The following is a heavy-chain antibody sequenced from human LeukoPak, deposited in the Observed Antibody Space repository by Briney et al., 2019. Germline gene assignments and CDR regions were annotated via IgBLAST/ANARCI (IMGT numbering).Heavy chain of an antibody. CDR1: GFTFRDYY. CDR3: ARDYDYGAYRSGY. J-gene: IGHJ4*02. V-gene: IGHV3-11*04. D-gene: IGHD4-17*01. Sequence: GGSLRLSCAASGFTFRDYYMSWIRQAPGKGLEWVSYISSSGTIISYADSVKGRFTISRDNAKNSLYLQMNSLRAEDTAVYYCARDYDYGAYRSGYWGQGTLVIVSS. CDR2: ISSSGTII.